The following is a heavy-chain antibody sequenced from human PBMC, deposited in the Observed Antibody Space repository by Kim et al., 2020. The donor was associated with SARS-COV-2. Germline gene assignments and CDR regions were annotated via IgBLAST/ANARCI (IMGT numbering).Heavy chain of an antibody. J-gene: IGHJ4*02. Sequence: GGSLRLSCAASGFTFSSYSMNWVRQAPGKGLEWVSSISSSSSYIYYEDSVKGRFTISRDNAKNSLYLQMNSLRAEDTAVYYCARGRWHDYWGQGTLVTVSS. CDR2: ISSSSSYI. CDR3: ARGRWHDY. V-gene: IGHV3-21*01. CDR1: GFTFSSYS. D-gene: IGHD4-17*01.